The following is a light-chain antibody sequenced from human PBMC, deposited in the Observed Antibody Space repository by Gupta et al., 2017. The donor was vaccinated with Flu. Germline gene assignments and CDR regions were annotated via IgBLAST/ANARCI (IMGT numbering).Light chain of an antibody. Sequence: ANRMTQSLLSFYTSKGDRVTITCRASQGISSYLAWYQQKPGKAPKLLIYAASTLQSGVPSRFSGSGSGTDFTLTISCLQSEDFATYYCQQYYSYPLTFGGGTKVEIK. CDR3: QQYYSYPLT. V-gene: IGKV1-8*01. J-gene: IGKJ4*01. CDR2: AAS. CDR1: QGISSY.